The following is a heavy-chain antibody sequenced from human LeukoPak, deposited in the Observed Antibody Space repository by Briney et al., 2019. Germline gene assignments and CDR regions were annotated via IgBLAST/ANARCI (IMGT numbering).Heavy chain of an antibody. V-gene: IGHV4-59*01. CDR3: ARGGIAAAAEGAFDI. J-gene: IGHJ3*02. CDR1: GGSISSYY. CDR2: IYYSGST. D-gene: IGHD6-13*01. Sequence: SETLSLTCTVSGGSISSYYWSWIRQPPGKGLEWIGYIYYSGSTNYNPSLKSRVTISVDTSKNQFSLKLSSVTAADTAVYYCARGGIAAAAEGAFDIWGQGTMVTVSS.